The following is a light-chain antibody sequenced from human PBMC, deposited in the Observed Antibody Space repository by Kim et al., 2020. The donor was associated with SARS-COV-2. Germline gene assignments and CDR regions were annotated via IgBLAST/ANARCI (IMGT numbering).Light chain of an antibody. CDR1: SSNIGNNY. CDR3: GTWDSSLSAWV. Sequence: GQKDTISCSRSSSNIGNNYVSWYQQLPGTAPKLRIYDNNKRPSGIPDRFSGSKSGTSATLGITGLQTGDEADYYCGTWDSSLSAWVFGGGTQLTVL. CDR2: DNN. J-gene: IGLJ3*02. V-gene: IGLV1-51*01.